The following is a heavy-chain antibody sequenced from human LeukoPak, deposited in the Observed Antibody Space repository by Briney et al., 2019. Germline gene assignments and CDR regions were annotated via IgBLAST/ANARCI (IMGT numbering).Heavy chain of an antibody. D-gene: IGHD6-19*01. J-gene: IGHJ6*02. CDR2: ISYDGSNK. Sequence: GGSLRLSCAASGFTFSSYGMHWVRQAPGKGLEWVAVISYDGSNKYYADSVKGRFTISRDNSKNTLYLQMNSLRAEDTAAYYCAKSDQWLNPLLYGMDVWGQGTTVTVSS. CDR1: GFTFSSYG. V-gene: IGHV3-30*18. CDR3: AKSDQWLNPLLYGMDV.